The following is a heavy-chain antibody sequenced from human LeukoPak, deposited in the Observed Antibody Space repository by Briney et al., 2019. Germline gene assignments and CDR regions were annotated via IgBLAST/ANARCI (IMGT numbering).Heavy chain of an antibody. V-gene: IGHV4-59*08. CDR3: ARQPANTAAFDI. D-gene: IGHD5-18*01. CDR1: GGSINAYY. Sequence: PSETLSLTCTVSGGSINAYYWSWIRQPPGKGLEWIAYVRDNGENNYNPSLKSRLAISVDTANNQISLRLNFVTAADTAIYYCARQPANTAAFDIWGLGTMVTVSS. CDR2: VRDNGEN. J-gene: IGHJ3*02.